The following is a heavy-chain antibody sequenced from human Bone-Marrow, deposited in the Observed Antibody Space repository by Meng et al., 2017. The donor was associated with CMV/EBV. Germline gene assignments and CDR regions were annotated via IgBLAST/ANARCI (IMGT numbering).Heavy chain of an antibody. D-gene: IGHD2-15*01. Sequence: ASVKVSCKASGYTFTSFGISWVRQAPGQGLEWMGWISAYNGNTNYPQKLQGRVTMTIDTSTRTAYMELRSLRSDDTAVYYCAREQGKTCSSGWWFCPWGQGTLVAVSS. CDR2: ISAYNGNT. J-gene: IGHJ5*02. V-gene: IGHV1-18*01. CDR1: GYTFTSFG. CDR3: AREQGKTCSSGWWFCP.